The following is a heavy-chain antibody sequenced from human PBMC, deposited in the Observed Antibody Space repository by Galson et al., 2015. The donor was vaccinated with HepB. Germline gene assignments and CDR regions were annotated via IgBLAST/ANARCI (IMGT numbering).Heavy chain of an antibody. V-gene: IGHV3-30-3*01. CDR1: RFSFNDYA. CDR2: ISYDGLSQ. Sequence: SLRLSSAASRFSFNDYAMHWVRQAPGKGLEWVAVISYDGLSQHYADFVKGRFTISRDNSKNTLYLQVNSLRPEDTAVYYCARGQTKYSSGWFPEDWGQGTLVTVSS. J-gene: IGHJ4*01. CDR3: ARGQTKYSSGWFPED. D-gene: IGHD6-19*01.